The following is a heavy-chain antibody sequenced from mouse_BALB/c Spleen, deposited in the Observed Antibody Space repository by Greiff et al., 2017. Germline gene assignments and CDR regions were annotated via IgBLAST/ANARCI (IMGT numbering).Heavy chain of an antibody. Sequence: EVKLVESGPGLVKPSQSLSLTCSVTGYSITSGYYWNWIRQFPGNKLEWMGYISYDGSNNYNPSLKNRISITRDTSKNQFFLKLNSVTTEDTATYYCARAYDYETDYWGQGTTLTVSS. V-gene: IGHV3-6*02. CDR2: ISYDGSN. D-gene: IGHD2-4*01. CDR1: GYSITSGYY. J-gene: IGHJ2*01. CDR3: ARAYDYETDY.